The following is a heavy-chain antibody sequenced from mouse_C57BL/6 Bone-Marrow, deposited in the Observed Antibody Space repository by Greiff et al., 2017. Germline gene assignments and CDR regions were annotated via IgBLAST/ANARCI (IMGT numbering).Heavy chain of an antibody. CDR1: GYTFTSYW. J-gene: IGHJ2*01. CDR3: AIFPDGYFDC. CDR2: LHPSDSDT. V-gene: IGHV1-74*01. Sequence: QVQLQQSGAELVKPGASVKVSCKASGYTFTSYWMHWVKQRPGQGLGWIGRLHPSDSDTNYNQKFKGKATLTVDKSSSTAYMQLSSLTSEDSAVYYCAIFPDGYFDCWGQGTTLTVSS. D-gene: IGHD2-3*01.